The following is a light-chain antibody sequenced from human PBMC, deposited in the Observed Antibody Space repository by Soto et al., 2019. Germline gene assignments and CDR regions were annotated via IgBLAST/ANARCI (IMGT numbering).Light chain of an antibody. CDR3: STWGDSRLGRV. J-gene: IGLJ3*02. V-gene: IGLV1-47*02. Sequence: QSVLTQPPSASGTPGQKVTISCSGAPSNMGNNFVSWYQQVPGTAPKLLIYSDDQRPSGVPDRVSGSKYGTSASLAISGLRSEAEAAYYYSTWGDSRLGRVFGGGTKLTVL. CDR2: SDD. CDR1: PSNMGNNF.